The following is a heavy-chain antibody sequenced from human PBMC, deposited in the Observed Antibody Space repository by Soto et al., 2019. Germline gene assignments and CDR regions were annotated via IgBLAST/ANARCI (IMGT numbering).Heavy chain of an antibody. D-gene: IGHD6-13*01. V-gene: IGHV1-8*01. CDR2: MNPNSGDT. CDR3: TRGGGGRWYSGDY. J-gene: IGHJ4*02. Sequence: QVQLVQSGAEVKKPGASVKVSCKASGYTFTNYHIHWVRQATGQGLEWMGWMNPNSGDTDYAQKFQGRVTMTRDTPITAAYMELSGLRSEDTAVYYCTRGGGGRWYSGDYWGQGTLVTVSS. CDR1: GYTFTNYH.